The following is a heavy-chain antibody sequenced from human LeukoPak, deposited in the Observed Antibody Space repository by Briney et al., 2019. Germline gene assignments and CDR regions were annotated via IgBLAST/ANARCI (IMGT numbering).Heavy chain of an antibody. CDR2: ISSSSSYI. CDR3: ARGNTAMVSPQLS. V-gene: IGHV3-21*01. Sequence: TGGSLRLSCAASGFTFSTYNMNWVRQAPGKRLEWVSSISSSSSYIYYADSVKGPFTISRDNANNSLYLQMNSLGAEDTAVYFCARGNTAMVSPQLSWGQGTLVTVSS. D-gene: IGHD5-18*01. J-gene: IGHJ4*02. CDR1: GFTFSTYN.